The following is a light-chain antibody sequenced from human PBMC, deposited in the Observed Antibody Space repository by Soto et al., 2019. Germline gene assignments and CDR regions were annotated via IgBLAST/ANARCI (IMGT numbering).Light chain of an antibody. J-gene: IGKJ2*01. Sequence: EIVLTQSPGTLSLSPGERATLSCRASQSVNSAHFAWYHQKPGQAPRLLIYGASSRATGIPARFSGSGSGTDFALTIARLEPEDFAVYYCQQYDRSPYTCGQGTKLAIK. CDR3: QQYDRSPYT. V-gene: IGKV3-20*01. CDR2: GAS. CDR1: QSVNSAH.